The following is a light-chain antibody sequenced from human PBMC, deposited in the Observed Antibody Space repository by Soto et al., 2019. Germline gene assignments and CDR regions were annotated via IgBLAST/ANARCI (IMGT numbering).Light chain of an antibody. Sequence: QSALTQPASVSGSPGQSITISCTGTSSDVGGYNYVSWYQHHPGKAPKLMMYDISNRPSGVSNRFSGPKSGNTASLTISGLQAEDEADYSCSSYTSSSTLVFGGGTKLTVL. CDR1: SSDVGGYNY. V-gene: IGLV2-14*03. J-gene: IGLJ2*01. CDR2: DIS. CDR3: SSYTSSSTLV.